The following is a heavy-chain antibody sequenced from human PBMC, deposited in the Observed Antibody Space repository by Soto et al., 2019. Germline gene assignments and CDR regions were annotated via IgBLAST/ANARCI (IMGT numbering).Heavy chain of an antibody. CDR3: ATLRGTTVTTPDY. D-gene: IGHD4-17*01. V-gene: IGHV1-69*13. Sequence: ASVKVSCKASGGTFSSYAISWVRQAPGQGLEWMGGIIPIFGTANYAQKFQGRVTITADESTSTAYMELSSLRSEDTAVYYCATLRGTTVTTPDYWGQGTLVTVSS. CDR1: GGTFSSYA. CDR2: IIPIFGTA. J-gene: IGHJ4*02.